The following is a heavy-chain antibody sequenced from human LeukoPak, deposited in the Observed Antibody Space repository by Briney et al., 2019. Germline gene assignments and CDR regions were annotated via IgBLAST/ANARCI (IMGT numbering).Heavy chain of an antibody. CDR1: GFTFTSHW. CDR3: ANQRGGF. J-gene: IGHJ4*02. Sequence: GGSLRLSCEASGFTFTSHWMSWVRQVPGKGLEWVAKINEDGREKYYVDSVKGRFTISRDNAKNSLSLQMNSLRPEDTAVYYCANQRGGFWGQGTLVTVSS. D-gene: IGHD3-10*01. V-gene: IGHV3-7*03. CDR2: INEDGREK.